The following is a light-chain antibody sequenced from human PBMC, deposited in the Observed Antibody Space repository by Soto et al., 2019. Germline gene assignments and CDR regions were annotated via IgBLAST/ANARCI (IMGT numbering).Light chain of an antibody. V-gene: IGKV3-15*01. Sequence: EIVMTQSPVTLSVSPGERATLSCRASQSISNNLAWYQQKPGQAPRLLIYGASTRATDIPARFSGSGSGTEFTLTISSLQSEDFAVYYCQQYSSWPPITFSQGTKLETK. J-gene: IGKJ2*01. CDR2: GAS. CDR1: QSISNN. CDR3: QQYSSWPPIT.